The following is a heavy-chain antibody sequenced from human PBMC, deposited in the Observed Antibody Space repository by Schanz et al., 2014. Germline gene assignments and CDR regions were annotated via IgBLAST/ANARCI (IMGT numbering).Heavy chain of an antibody. CDR3: ARVGGYCSGSSCYGAFDY. CDR1: GFTFSSYA. CDR2: ISWNGAGI. D-gene: IGHD2-15*01. J-gene: IGHJ4*02. Sequence: VQLVESGGGLVKPGGSLRLSCAASGFTFSSYAMHWVRQAPGKGLEWVSGISWNGAGIGYADSVKGRFTISRDNSKNTLYLQMGSLRTEDMAVYYCARVGGYCSGSSCYGAFDYWGQGTLVAVSS. V-gene: IGHV3-64*07.